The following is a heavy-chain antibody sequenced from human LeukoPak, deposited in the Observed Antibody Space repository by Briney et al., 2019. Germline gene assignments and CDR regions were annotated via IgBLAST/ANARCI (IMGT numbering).Heavy chain of an antibody. Sequence: GGSLRLSCAASGFTFSSYGMPWVRQAPGKGLEWGAVIWYDGSNKYYADSVKGRFTISRDNSKNTLYLQMNSLRAEDTAVYYCARGNGYSYGYLDYWGQGTLVTVSS. D-gene: IGHD5-18*01. CDR2: IWYDGSNK. J-gene: IGHJ4*02. CDR3: ARGNGYSYGYLDY. V-gene: IGHV3-33*01. CDR1: GFTFSSYG.